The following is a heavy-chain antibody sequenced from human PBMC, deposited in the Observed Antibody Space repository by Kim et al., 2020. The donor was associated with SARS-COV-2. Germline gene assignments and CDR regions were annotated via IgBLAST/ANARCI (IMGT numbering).Heavy chain of an antibody. CDR2: INHSGST. CDR1: GGSFSGYY. Sequence: SETLSLTCAVYGGSFSGYYWSWIRQPPGKGLEWIGEINHSGSTNYNPSLKSRVTISVDTSKNQFSLKLSSVTAADTAVYYCARGPRYCSGGSCYSRWFDPCGQGTLVTVSS. CDR3: ARGPRYCSGGSCYSRWFDP. J-gene: IGHJ5*02. D-gene: IGHD2-15*01. V-gene: IGHV4-34*01.